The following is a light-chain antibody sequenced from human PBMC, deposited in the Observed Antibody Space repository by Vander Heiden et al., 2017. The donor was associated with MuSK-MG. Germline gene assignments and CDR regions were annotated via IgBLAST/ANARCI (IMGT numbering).Light chain of an antibody. CDR1: GSDIGAYNF. CDR3: SAYTTSRTVV. V-gene: IGLV2-14*03. Sequence: QSALSQPASVSGSPGQSITISCTGTGSDIGAYNFVSWYQHHPGKAPRLLIYDMTHRPSGVSSRFSATKSGSTASLTISGRQAEDEADYYCSAYTTSRTVVFGGGTKVTVL. CDR2: DMT. J-gene: IGLJ2*01.